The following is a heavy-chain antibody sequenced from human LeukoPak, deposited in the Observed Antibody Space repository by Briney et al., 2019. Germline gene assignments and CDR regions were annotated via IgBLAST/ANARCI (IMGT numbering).Heavy chain of an antibody. V-gene: IGHV3-15*01. J-gene: IGHJ4*02. CDR1: GFTFSNAW. Sequence: GGSLRLSCAASGFTFSNAWMSWVRQAPGRGLEWVGRIKSKTDGGTTDYAAPVKGRFTISRDDSKNTLYLQMNSLKTEDTAVYYCTTDRIVVVTRDYWGQGTLVTVSS. D-gene: IGHD2-2*01. CDR2: IKSKTDGGTT. CDR3: TTDRIVVVTRDY.